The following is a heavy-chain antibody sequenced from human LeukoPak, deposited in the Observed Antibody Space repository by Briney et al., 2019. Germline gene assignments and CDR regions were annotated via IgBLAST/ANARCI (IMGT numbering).Heavy chain of an antibody. CDR2: ISGSGGST. V-gene: IGHV3-23*01. Sequence: GGSLRLSCAASGFTFSSYAMSWVRQAPGKGLEWVSAISGSGGSTYYADSVKGRFTISRDNSKNTLYLQMNSLRAEDTAVYYCAKVPSRYCSSTSCYLDCWGQGTLVTVSS. CDR1: GFTFSSYA. J-gene: IGHJ4*02. D-gene: IGHD2-2*01. CDR3: AKVPSRYCSSTSCYLDC.